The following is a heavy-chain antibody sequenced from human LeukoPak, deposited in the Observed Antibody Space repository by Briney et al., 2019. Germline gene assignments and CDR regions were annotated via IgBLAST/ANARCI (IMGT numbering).Heavy chain of an antibody. Sequence: PSETLSLTCTVSGGSISNGAYYWTWIRQPPGKGLEWIAYIYHTGSIYYNPSLKSRVTISVDRSKNQFSLKLSSVTAADTAVYYCARGLGMTTPQIDCWGQGTLVTVSS. CDR2: IYHTGSI. J-gene: IGHJ4*02. CDR3: ARGLGMTTPQIDC. CDR1: GGSISNGAYY. V-gene: IGHV4-30-2*01. D-gene: IGHD4-11*01.